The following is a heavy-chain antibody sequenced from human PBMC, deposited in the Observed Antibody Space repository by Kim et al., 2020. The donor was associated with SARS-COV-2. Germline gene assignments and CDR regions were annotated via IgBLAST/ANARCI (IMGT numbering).Heavy chain of an antibody. D-gene: IGHD5-12*01. Sequence: NYAQKFQGRVTMTRDTSISTVYMELGRLRSDDTVVYYCARGGYSGYDLGYWGQGTLVTVSS. V-gene: IGHV1-2*05. J-gene: IGHJ4*02. CDR3: ARGGYSGYDLGY.